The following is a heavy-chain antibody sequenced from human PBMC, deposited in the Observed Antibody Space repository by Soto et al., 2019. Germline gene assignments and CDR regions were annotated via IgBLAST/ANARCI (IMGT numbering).Heavy chain of an antibody. CDR2: ISGSAAST. V-gene: IGHV3-23*01. J-gene: IGHJ1*01. CDR3: AKDVHYDILTGIEYFHH. CDR1: GFTFSGYA. Sequence: EVQLLGSGGGLVQPGGSLRLSCAASGFTFSGYAMSWVRQAPGKGLEWVSGISGSAASTNYADSVKGRFTISRDNSTSPLYLQIDSLRAEDTAVYYCAKDVHYDILTGIEYFHHWAQGTLVTVSS. D-gene: IGHD3-9*01.